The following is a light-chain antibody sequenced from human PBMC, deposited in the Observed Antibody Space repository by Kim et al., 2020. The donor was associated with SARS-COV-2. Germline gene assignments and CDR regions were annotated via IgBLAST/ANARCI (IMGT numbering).Light chain of an antibody. J-gene: IGKJ4*01. CDR1: QSVSTY. Sequence: EIVMTQSPAILSVSPGERATLSCRASQSVSTYLAWYQQKPGQAPRLLIYHASTRATGIPARFSGSGSGTEFSLTITSLQSEGFAVYHCQPYNNLPPITFGGGTKVDIK. CDR3: QPYNNLPPIT. CDR2: HAS. V-gene: IGKV3-15*01.